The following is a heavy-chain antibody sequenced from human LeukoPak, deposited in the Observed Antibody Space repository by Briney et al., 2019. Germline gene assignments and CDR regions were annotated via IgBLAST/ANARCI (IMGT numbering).Heavy chain of an antibody. CDR2: MNPNSGNT. V-gene: IGHV1-8*01. Sequence: GASVKVSCKASGYTFTSYDINWVRQATGQGLEWMVWMNPNSGNTGYAQKFQGRLTMTRNTSISTAYMELSSLRYEDTAVYYRARGGWPHTPEYFLHWGQGTLVTVSS. CDR1: GYTFTSYD. J-gene: IGHJ1*01. CDR3: ARGGWPHTPEYFLH. D-gene: IGHD2-15*01.